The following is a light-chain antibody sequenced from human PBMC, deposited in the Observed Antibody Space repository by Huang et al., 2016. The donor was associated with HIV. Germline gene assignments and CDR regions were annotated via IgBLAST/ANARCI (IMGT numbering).Light chain of an antibody. J-gene: IGKJ3*01. CDR1: QSVSSN. V-gene: IGKV3-15*01. Sequence: IVMTQSPATLSVSPGERATLSCRASQSVSSNLAWYQQKPGQAPRLLIYGASTRAAGIPARVSGSGSGTEFTLTISSLQSEDFAVYYCQQYNNWPPGTFGPGTKVDIK. CDR2: GAS. CDR3: QQYNNWPPGT.